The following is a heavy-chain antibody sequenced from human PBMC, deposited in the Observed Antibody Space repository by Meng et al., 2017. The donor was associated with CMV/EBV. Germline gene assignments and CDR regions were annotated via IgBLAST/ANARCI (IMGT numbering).Heavy chain of an antibody. CDR1: GFTFSSYS. D-gene: IGHD2-2*01. CDR2: ISSSSSYI. CDR3: ARNYVPAAISGDAFDI. J-gene: IGHJ3*02. V-gene: IGHV3-21*01. Sequence: GESLKISCAASGFTFSSYSMNWVRQAPGKGLEWVSSISSSSSYIYYADSVEGRFTISRDNAKNSLYLQVNSLRAEDTAVYYCARNYVPAAISGDAFDIWGQGTMVTVSS.